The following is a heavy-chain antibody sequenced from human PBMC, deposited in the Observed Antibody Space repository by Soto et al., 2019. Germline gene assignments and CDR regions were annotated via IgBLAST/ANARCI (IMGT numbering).Heavy chain of an antibody. D-gene: IGHD3-3*01. Sequence: QVQLVESGGGVVQPGRSLRLSCAASGFTFTSYAMHWVRQAPGKGLEWVAVISNDGSNYYYADSVRGRFTISRDNTKNKLFLQMSSLRGEDSGVYYCAGGTTLAIFDYGMDVWGQGTTVTVSS. CDR3: AGGTTLAIFDYGMDV. V-gene: IGHV3-30-3*01. CDR1: GFTFTSYA. J-gene: IGHJ6*02. CDR2: ISNDGSNY.